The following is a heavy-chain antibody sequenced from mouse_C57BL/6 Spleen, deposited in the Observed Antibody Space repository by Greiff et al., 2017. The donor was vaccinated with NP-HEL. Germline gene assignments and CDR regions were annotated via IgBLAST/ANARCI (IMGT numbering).Heavy chain of an antibody. D-gene: IGHD2-3*01. CDR2: IRSKSNNYAT. CDR3: VREAIYDGYYGGAMDY. CDR1: GFSFNTYA. V-gene: IGHV10-1*01. J-gene: IGHJ4*01. Sequence: EVQVVESGGGLVQPKGSLKLPCAASGFSFNTYAMNWVRQAPGKGLEWVARIRSKSNNYATYYADSVKDRFTISRDDSESMLYLQMNNLKTEDTAMYYCVREAIYDGYYGGAMDYWGQGTSVTVSS.